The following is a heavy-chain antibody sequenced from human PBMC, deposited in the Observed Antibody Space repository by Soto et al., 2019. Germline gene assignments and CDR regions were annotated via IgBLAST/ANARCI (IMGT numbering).Heavy chain of an antibody. Sequence: QVQLQESGPGLVKPSETLSLTCTVSGGSISSYYWSWIRQPPGKGLEWIGYIYYSGSTNYNPSLTSRVTISVDTSKNQFSLKLSSVTAADTAVYYCARGWIRWYFDLWGRGTLVTVSS. D-gene: IGHD2-2*03. CDR3: ARGWIRWYFDL. V-gene: IGHV4-59*01. CDR2: IYYSGST. CDR1: GGSISSYY. J-gene: IGHJ2*01.